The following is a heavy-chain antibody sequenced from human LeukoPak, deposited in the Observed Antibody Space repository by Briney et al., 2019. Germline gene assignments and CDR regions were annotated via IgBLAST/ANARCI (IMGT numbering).Heavy chain of an antibody. CDR3: TKGPTGSGRFES. J-gene: IGHJ4*02. Sequence: PGRSLRLSCAATGFNIYDYAMHWVRQAPGKGLEWVSGISWNSVYVGYADSERGRFTISRDNAKSSLYLQMDSLRAEDTALYYCTKGPTGSGRFESWGQGTLVTVSS. D-gene: IGHD3-10*01. CDR2: ISWNSVYV. V-gene: IGHV3-9*01. CDR1: GFNIYDYA.